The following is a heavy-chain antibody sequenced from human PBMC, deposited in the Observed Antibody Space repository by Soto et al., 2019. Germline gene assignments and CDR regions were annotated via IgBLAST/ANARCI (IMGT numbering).Heavy chain of an antibody. CDR2: ISSSDSI. D-gene: IGHD3-22*01. CDR1: GFTFSDYY. Sequence: PGGSLRLSCAASGFTFSDYYMSWIRQAPGKGLEWVSYISSSDSIYYADSVKGRFTISRDNAKNSLYLQMNSLRAEDTAVYYCARDLGYYDSSGYFDYWGQGTLVTV. CDR3: ARDLGYYDSSGYFDY. V-gene: IGHV3-11*01. J-gene: IGHJ4*02.